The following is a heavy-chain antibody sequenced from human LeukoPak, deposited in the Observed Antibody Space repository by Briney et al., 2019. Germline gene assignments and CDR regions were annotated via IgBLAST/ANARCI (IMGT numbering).Heavy chain of an antibody. CDR2: INPNSGGT. Sequence: ASVKVSCKASGYTFTGYYIHWVRQAPGQGLEWMGWINPNSGGTKYAEKFQDRVTVTRDTSISTAYMELSSLRSDDTAVYYCARVGTQGTGGWPDFRYWGQGTLVSVSS. J-gene: IGHJ4*02. CDR1: GYTFTGYY. V-gene: IGHV1-2*02. CDR3: ARVGTQGTGGWPDFRY. D-gene: IGHD1-14*01.